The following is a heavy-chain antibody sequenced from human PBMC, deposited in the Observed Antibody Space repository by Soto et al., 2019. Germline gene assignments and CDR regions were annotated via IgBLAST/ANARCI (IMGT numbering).Heavy chain of an antibody. CDR3: EKYSRTDADGYTLDF. CDR1: GASISGDY. CDR2: VYSAGST. Sequence: ETLSLAGPLSGASISGDYWSWIRQPAGKGLEWIGSVYSAGSTEYNPSPESLAAMSADTSKNQLSLKVTSVTAADTGVYYCEKYSRTDADGYTLDFWGQGTLGTVYS. D-gene: IGHD5-12*01. J-gene: IGHJ4*02. V-gene: IGHV4-59*01.